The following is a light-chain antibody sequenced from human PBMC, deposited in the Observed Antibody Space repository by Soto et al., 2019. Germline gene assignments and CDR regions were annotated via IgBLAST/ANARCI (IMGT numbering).Light chain of an antibody. V-gene: IGKV3D-20*02. CDR3: QQRSNWPQVT. Sequence: EFVLTQSPGTLSLSPVERATLPCRASHTVRNNYLAWYQQKPGQAPRLLVYDASSRATGIPDRFSGGGSGTDFTLTISRLEPEDFAVYYCQQRSNWPQVTFGQGTRLEIK. J-gene: IGKJ5*01. CDR1: HTVRNNY. CDR2: DAS.